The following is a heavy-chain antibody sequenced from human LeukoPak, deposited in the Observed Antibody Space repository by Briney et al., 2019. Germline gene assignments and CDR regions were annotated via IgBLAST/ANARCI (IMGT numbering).Heavy chain of an antibody. V-gene: IGHV3-7*01. Sequence: GGSLRLSCAASGFTFSSYWMSWVRQAPGKGLEWVANIKQDGSEKYYVDSAKGRFTISRDNAKNSLYLQMNSLRAEDTAVYYCARDPDYYDSSGYPHDYWGQGTLVTVSS. D-gene: IGHD3-22*01. CDR1: GFTFSSYW. CDR2: IKQDGSEK. CDR3: ARDPDYYDSSGYPHDY. J-gene: IGHJ4*02.